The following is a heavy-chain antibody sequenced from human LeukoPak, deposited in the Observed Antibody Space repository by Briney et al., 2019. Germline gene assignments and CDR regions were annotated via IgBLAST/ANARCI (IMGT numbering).Heavy chain of an antibody. Sequence: SETLSLTCTVSGGSISSYYWSWIRQPPGKGLEWIGDIYYSGSTNYNPSLKSRVTISVDTSKNQFSLKLSSVTAADTAVYYCARGGLRLGELSLFHFDYWGQGTLVTVSS. J-gene: IGHJ4*02. V-gene: IGHV4-59*01. CDR1: GGSISSYY. CDR3: ARGGLRLGELSLFHFDY. CDR2: IYYSGST. D-gene: IGHD3-16*02.